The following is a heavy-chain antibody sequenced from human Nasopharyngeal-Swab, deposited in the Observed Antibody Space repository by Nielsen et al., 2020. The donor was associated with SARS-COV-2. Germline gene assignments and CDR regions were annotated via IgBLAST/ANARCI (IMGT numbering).Heavy chain of an antibody. CDR1: GYTFTSYY. D-gene: IGHD6-6*01. Sequence: ASVKVSCKASGYTFTSYYMHRVRQAPGQGLEWMGIINPSGGSTSYAQKFQGRVTMTRDTSTSTVYMELSSLRSEDTAVYYCARDPEYSSFPTYYFDYWGQGTLVTVSS. CDR2: INPSGGST. CDR3: ARDPEYSSFPTYYFDY. J-gene: IGHJ4*02. V-gene: IGHV1-46*01.